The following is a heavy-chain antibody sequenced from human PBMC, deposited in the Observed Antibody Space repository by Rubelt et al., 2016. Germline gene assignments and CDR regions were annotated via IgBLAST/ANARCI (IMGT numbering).Heavy chain of an antibody. J-gene: IGHJ4*02. Sequence: GRSLRLSCAASGFTFSNYAMTWVRQAPGKGLEWVSSIRSSGVSTYYADSVKGRFTISRDNSENTLYLQMSSLRAEDTALYYCARHPGSTSYGTIDYWGQGTLVTVSS. V-gene: IGHV3-23*01. D-gene: IGHD2/OR15-2a*01. CDR2: IRSSGVST. CDR3: ARHPGSTSYGTIDY. CDR1: GFTFSNYA.